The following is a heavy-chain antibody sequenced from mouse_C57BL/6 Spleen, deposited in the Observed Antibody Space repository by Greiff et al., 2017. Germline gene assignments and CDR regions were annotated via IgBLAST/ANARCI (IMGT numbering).Heavy chain of an antibody. CDR1: GYTFTSYW. D-gene: IGHD1-1*01. Sequence: VQLQQPGAELVKPGASVKLSCKASGYTFTSYWMHWVKQRPGRGLEWIGRIDPNSGGTKYNEKFKSKAALTVDKPSSTAYMQLSSLTSEDSAVYYCASRADGSSSYAMDYWGQGTSVTVSS. V-gene: IGHV1-72*01. CDR2: IDPNSGGT. CDR3: ASRADGSSSYAMDY. J-gene: IGHJ4*01.